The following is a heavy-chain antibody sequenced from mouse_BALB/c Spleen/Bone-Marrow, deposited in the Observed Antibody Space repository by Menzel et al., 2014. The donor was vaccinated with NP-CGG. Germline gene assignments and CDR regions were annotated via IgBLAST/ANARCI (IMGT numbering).Heavy chain of an antibody. V-gene: IGHV4-1*02. CDR3: ARLGYYGYFVD. J-gene: IGHJ2*01. D-gene: IGHD2-3*01. CDR1: GFDFRRYW. CDR2: INPESSTI. Sequence: EVKLVESGGGLVQPGGSLKLSCAASGFDFRRYWMSWVRQAPGKGLEWIGEINPESSTINYTPALKDKFIISRDNAKKTLYLQMSKVRSEDTALYYCARLGYYGYFVDWGQGTTLTVSS.